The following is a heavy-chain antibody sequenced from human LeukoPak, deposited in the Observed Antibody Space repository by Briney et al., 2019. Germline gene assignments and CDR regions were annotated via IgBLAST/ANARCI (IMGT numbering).Heavy chain of an antibody. Sequence: SETLSPTCTVSGGSISSYHWSWIRQPPGKGLEWIGYVYYSGSTNYNPSLKSRVTISVDTSKDQFSLKVRSVTAADTAVYYCARGLQWELLGAFDIWGQGTMVTVSS. CDR1: GGSISSYH. D-gene: IGHD1-26*01. CDR2: VYYSGST. CDR3: ARGLQWELLGAFDI. J-gene: IGHJ3*02. V-gene: IGHV4-59*01.